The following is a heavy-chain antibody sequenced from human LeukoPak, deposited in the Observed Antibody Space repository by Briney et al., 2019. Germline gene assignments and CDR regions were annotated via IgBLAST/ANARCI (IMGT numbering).Heavy chain of an antibody. Sequence: GGSLRLSCAASGFNFSTYWMAWVRQAPGKGLEWVANIKGDESARHQADSVKGRFTISRDNTQNSVYLQMSNLRGDDTAVYYCARDVVGSLDYWCQGTLVTVSS. CDR3: ARDVVGSLDY. CDR1: GFNFSTYW. J-gene: IGHJ4*02. V-gene: IGHV3-7*01. CDR2: IKGDESAR. D-gene: IGHD1-26*01.